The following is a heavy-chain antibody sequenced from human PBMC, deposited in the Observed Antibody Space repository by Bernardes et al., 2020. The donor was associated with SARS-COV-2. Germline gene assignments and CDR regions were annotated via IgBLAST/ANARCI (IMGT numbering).Heavy chain of an antibody. CDR2: ITGDGSGA. CDR1: GFTFRSYW. CDR3: ARVGVTVTNLVY. Sequence: VGSLILSCAASGFTFRSYWMHWVRQAPGKGLVWVSRITGDGSGANYADSVKGRFTISRDNAKNTLYLQMDSLRAEDTAVYYCARVGVTVTNLVYWGQGSLVTVSS. V-gene: IGHV3-74*01. J-gene: IGHJ4*02. D-gene: IGHD4-17*01.